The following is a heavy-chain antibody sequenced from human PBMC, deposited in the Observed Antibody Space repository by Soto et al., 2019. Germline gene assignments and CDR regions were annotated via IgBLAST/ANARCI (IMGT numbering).Heavy chain of an antibody. V-gene: IGHV2-5*02. CDR2: IYWDDDK. CDR3: AHRAAAGTVSWFDP. Sequence: QITLKESGPTLVKPTQTLTLTCTFSGFSLSTSGVGVGWIRQPPGKALEWLALIYWDDDKRYSPSLKSRLTNXKXPXTNQVVLTMTNMDPVDTATYYCAHRAAAGTVSWFDPWGQGTLVTVSS. D-gene: IGHD6-13*01. J-gene: IGHJ5*02. CDR1: GFSLSTSGVG.